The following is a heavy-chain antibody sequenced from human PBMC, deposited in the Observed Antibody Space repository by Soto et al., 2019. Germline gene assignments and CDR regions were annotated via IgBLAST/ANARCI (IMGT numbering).Heavy chain of an antibody. CDR2: IIPIFGTA. CDR1: GGTFSSYA. J-gene: IGHJ3*02. CDR3: ARSHKYYDYVWGSYRYYAFDI. Sequence: QVQLVQSGAEVKKPGSSVKVSCKASGGTFSSYAISWVRQAPGQGLEWMGGIIPIFGTANCAQKFQGRVTITADESTSTAYMELSSLRSEDTAVYYCARSHKYYDYVWGSYRYYAFDIWGQGTMVTVSS. D-gene: IGHD3-16*02. V-gene: IGHV1-69*01.